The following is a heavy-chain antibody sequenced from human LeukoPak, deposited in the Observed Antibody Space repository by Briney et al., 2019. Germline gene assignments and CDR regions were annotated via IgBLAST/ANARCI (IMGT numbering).Heavy chain of an antibody. CDR3: ARDRPGRYCSTISCYSASPFDP. D-gene: IGHD2-2*02. CDR2: IIPIFGTA. CDR1: GGTFTSYA. Sequence: ASVKVSCKASGGTFTSYAISWVRQAPGQGLEWMGGIIPIFGTANYAQKFQGRVTITADESTSTAYMELSSLRSEDTAVYYCARDRPGRYCSTISCYSASPFDPWGQGTLVTVSS. J-gene: IGHJ5*02. V-gene: IGHV1-69*01.